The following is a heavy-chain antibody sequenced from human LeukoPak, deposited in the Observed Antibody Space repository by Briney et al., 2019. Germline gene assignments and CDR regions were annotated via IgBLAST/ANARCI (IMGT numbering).Heavy chain of an antibody. D-gene: IGHD6-13*01. V-gene: IGHV3-21*01. CDR1: GFTFSSYA. CDR3: AKDQEVPAAGTWGSIDY. CDR2: ISSSSSYI. Sequence: GGSLRLSCAASGFTFSSYAMSWVRQAPGKGLEWVSSISSSSSYIYYADSVKGRFTISRDNAKNSLYLQMNSLSAEDAAVYYCAKDQEVPAAGTWGSIDYWGQGTLVTVSS. J-gene: IGHJ4*02.